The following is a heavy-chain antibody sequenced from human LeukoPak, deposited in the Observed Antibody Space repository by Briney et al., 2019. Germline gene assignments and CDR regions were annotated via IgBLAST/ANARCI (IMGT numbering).Heavy chain of an antibody. CDR3: ARDRNHYDFWSGYGNWSDP. D-gene: IGHD3-3*01. CDR2: IYYSGST. Sequence: PSETLSLTCTVSGGSISSYYWSWIRQPPGKGLEWIGYIYYSGSTNYNPSLKSRVTISVDTSKNQFSLKLSSVTAADTAVYYCARDRNHYDFWSGYGNWSDPWGQGTLVTVSS. J-gene: IGHJ5*02. CDR1: GGSISSYY. V-gene: IGHV4-59*01.